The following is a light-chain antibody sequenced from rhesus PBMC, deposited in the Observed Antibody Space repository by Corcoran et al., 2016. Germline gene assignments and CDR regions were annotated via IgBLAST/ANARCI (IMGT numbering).Light chain of an antibody. Sequence: ETVVTQSPATLALSPGERATLSCRASQNIGAYLAWYLQTPGQAPRPLIYGASSRATGIPNRFSARGSGTDVTLTISSLEPEDVGVYYCQQSSNLWTFGQGTKVEIK. CDR2: GAS. CDR3: QQSSNLWT. CDR1: QNIGAY. V-gene: IGKV3-24*04. J-gene: IGKJ1*01.